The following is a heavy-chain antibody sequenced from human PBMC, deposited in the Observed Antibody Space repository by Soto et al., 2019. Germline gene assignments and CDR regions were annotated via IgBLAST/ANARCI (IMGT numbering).Heavy chain of an antibody. J-gene: IGHJ4*02. CDR2: INSDGSST. CDR3: ASVIPLGY. D-gene: IGHD2-21*01. CDR1: GFTFSSYA. V-gene: IGHV3-74*01. Sequence: GSLRLSCAASGFTFSSYAMSWVRQAPGKGLEWVSRINSDGSSTSYADSVKGRFTISRDNAKNTLYLQMNSLRAEDTAVYYCASVIPLGYWGQGTLVTVSS.